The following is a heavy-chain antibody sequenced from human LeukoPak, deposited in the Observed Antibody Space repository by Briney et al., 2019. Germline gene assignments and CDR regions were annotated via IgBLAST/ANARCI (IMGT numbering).Heavy chain of an antibody. V-gene: IGHV1-8*03. CDR1: GGTFSSYA. D-gene: IGHD3-16*01. Sequence: GASVKVSCKASGGTFSSYAISWVRQAPGQGLEWMGWISPNTGDTGYAQKFQGRITITRNTPLRTVYMELNSLRSEDTAVYYCAKTPPGGDVDHWGEGTLVTVSS. CDR3: AKTPPGGDVDH. CDR2: ISPNTGDT. J-gene: IGHJ4*02.